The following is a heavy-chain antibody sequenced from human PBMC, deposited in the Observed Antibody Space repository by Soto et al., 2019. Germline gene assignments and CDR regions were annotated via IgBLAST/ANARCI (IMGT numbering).Heavy chain of an antibody. Sequence: ASVKVSCKTSGYSFTDYKLHWVRQAPGQGLEWKGWVDPNGGGSNSAQKFKGSVTITWDTSITTAYLDLTRLTTNDTATYFCATWVDYGDFEGFDFWGQGTLVTVSS. D-gene: IGHD4-17*01. V-gene: IGHV1-2*04. CDR2: VDPNGGGS. CDR1: GYSFTDYK. CDR3: ATWVDYGDFEGFDF. J-gene: IGHJ4*02.